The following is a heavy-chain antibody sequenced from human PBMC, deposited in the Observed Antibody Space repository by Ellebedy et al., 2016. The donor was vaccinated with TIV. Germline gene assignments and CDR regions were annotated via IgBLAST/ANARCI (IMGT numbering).Heavy chain of an antibody. CDR3: AGRGDVFDI. Sequence: GESLKIFCAASGFTFRSYGMHWVRQAPGKGLEWVSVVWSDGINKDYADSVKGRFTISRDNPKNTLYLQMNSLRAEDTAIYYCAGRGDVFDIWGQGTMVTVSS. J-gene: IGHJ3*02. D-gene: IGHD5-12*01. CDR2: VWSDGINK. V-gene: IGHV3-33*01. CDR1: GFTFRSYG.